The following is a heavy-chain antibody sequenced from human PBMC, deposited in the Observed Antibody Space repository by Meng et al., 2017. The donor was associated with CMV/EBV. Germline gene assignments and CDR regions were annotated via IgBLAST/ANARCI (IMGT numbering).Heavy chain of an antibody. CDR3: ARDEGLRYFDY. J-gene: IGHJ4*02. V-gene: IGHV4-39*07. CDR1: GGSISSSSYY. CDR2: IYYSGST. D-gene: IGHD3-9*01. Sequence: GSLRLSCTVSGGSISSSSYYWGWIRQPPGKGLEWIGSIYYSGSTYYNPSLKSRVTISVDTSKNQFSLKLSSVTAADTAVYYCARDEGLRYFDYWGQGTLVTVSS.